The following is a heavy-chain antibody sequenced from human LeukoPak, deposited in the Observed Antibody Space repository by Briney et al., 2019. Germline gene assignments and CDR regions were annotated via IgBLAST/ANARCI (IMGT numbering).Heavy chain of an antibody. J-gene: IGHJ4*02. V-gene: IGHV3-23*01. CDR1: GFPLSKYA. CDR2: ISTSGNT. D-gene: IGHD4-23*01. CDR3: AKKFQGIGNGNTYFDY. Sequence: GGSLRLSCIGSGFPLSKYAMNWVRQAPGKGLEWVSLISTSGNTHYADSVKGRFVISRDNSKNTLYLQMNSLRAEDTAVYYCAKKFQGIGNGNTYFDYWGQGTLVTVSS.